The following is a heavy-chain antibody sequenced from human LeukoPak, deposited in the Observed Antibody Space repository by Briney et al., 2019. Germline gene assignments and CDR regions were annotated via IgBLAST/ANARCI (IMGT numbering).Heavy chain of an antibody. Sequence: GGSLRLSCAASGFTFSSYSMNWVRQAPGKGLEWLSYISGGSSTKYYADSVKGRFTISRDNAKNSLYLQMNSLRDEDTAVYYCAGGVGATDYWGQGTLVTVSS. CDR2: ISGGSSTK. CDR3: AGGVGATDY. CDR1: GFTFSSYS. J-gene: IGHJ4*02. V-gene: IGHV3-48*02. D-gene: IGHD1-26*01.